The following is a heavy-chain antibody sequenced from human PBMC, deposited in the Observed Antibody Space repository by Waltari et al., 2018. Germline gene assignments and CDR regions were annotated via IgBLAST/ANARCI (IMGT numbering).Heavy chain of an antibody. D-gene: IGHD1-26*01. CDR2: INEKTHYP. CDR1: GFNFGDFS. CDR3: AKGGGSWAFFDS. J-gene: IGHJ4*02. V-gene: IGHV3-23*01. Sequence: EVHLLESGGGLIQPGGSLRLSCAASGFNFGDFSMAWVRQSPGKGLEWVATINEKTHYPYYAESVKGRFTLSRDNSANSLFLQMTDLRGDDTALYYCAKGGGSWAFFDSWGQGTLVAVSS.